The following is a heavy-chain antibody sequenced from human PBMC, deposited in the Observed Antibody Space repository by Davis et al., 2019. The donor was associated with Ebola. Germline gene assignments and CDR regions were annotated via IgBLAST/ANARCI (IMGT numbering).Heavy chain of an antibody. CDR3: ARKSTFFDY. V-gene: IGHV3-7*03. CDR1: GFTFSNYW. D-gene: IGHD3-16*01. CDR2: IKQDGSEK. Sequence: PGGSLRLSCAASGFTFSNYWMSWDRQAPGKGLEWVANIKQDGSEKYYVDSVKGRFTISRDNAKNSLYLQMNSLRAEDTAVYYCARKSTFFDYWGQGTRVTVSS. J-gene: IGHJ4*02.